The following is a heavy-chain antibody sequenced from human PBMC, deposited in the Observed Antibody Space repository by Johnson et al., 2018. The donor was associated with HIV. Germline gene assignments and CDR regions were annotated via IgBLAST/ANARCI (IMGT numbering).Heavy chain of an antibody. CDR1: GFTFSYSA. CDR3: SKDRSSWYLETNDAFDM. V-gene: IGHV3-30-3*01. J-gene: IGHJ3*02. CDR2: ISSDGNRK. D-gene: IGHD6-13*01. Sequence: QVQLVESGGGMVQPGRSLRLSCAASGFTFSYSAFHWVRQPPGEGLEWVALISSDGNRKYYADSVKGRFTMARDNTKNTLYLQMDSLRAEDTAVYYCSKDRSSWYLETNDAFDMWGQGTMVTVSS.